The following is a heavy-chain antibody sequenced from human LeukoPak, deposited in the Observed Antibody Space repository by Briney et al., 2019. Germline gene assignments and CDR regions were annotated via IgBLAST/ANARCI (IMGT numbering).Heavy chain of an antibody. D-gene: IGHD3-9*01. CDR1: GFTFSDYY. J-gene: IGHJ4*02. CDR3: ARTYYDILVLDY. Sequence: GGSLRLSCAASGFTFSDYYMSWIRQAPGKGLEWVSYISSSSSYTNYADSVKGRFTISRDNTKNSLYLQMNSLRAEDTAVYYCARTYYDILVLDYWGQGTLVTVSS. CDR2: ISSSSSYT. V-gene: IGHV3-11*06.